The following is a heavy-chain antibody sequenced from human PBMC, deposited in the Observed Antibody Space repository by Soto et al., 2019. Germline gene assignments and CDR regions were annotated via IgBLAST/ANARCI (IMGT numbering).Heavy chain of an antibody. Sequence: QVQLQESGPGLVKPSETLSLTCTVSGGSVSSGSYYWSWIRQPPGKGLEWIGYIYTTGSTNYNPSLKSRVTMSLDTSRNQFSLKLSSVTAADTAVYYCAREGGYFDSSGSGVYHYHGVDVWGQGTTVTVSS. CDR1: GGSVSSGSYY. D-gene: IGHD3-22*01. V-gene: IGHV4-61*01. CDR3: AREGGYFDSSGSGVYHYHGVDV. J-gene: IGHJ6*02. CDR2: IYTTGST.